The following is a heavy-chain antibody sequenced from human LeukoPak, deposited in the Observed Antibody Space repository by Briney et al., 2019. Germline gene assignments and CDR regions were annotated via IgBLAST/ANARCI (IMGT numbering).Heavy chain of an antibody. V-gene: IGHV3-30*18. D-gene: IGHD3-10*01. J-gene: IGHJ4*02. CDR2: ISYDGSNK. CDR1: GFTFSSYG. Sequence: GGSLRLPCAASGFTFSSYGMHWVRQAPGKGLERVAVISYDGSNKYYADSVKGRFTISRDNSKNTLYLQMNSLRAVDTAVYYCAKDTYYYGSGSYSYFDYWGQGTLVTVSS. CDR3: AKDTYYYGSGSYSYFDY.